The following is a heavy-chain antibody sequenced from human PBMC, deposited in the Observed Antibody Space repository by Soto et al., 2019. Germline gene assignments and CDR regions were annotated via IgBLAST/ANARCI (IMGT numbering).Heavy chain of an antibody. CDR1: GFTFSSYG. D-gene: IGHD6-19*01. V-gene: IGHV3-30*18. CDR2: ISYDGSDI. J-gene: IGHJ4*02. Sequence: VQLVESGGGVVQPGMSLSLSCAAAGFTFSSYGMHWVRQAPGKGLEWVAVISYDGSDIYYADSVKGRFTISRDNSKNTLYLQMTSLRSEDTGVYYCAKETLSGWRTFDYWGQGTLVAVSS. CDR3: AKETLSGWRTFDY.